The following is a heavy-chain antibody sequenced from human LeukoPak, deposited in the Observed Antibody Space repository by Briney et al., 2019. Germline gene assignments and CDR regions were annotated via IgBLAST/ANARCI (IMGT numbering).Heavy chain of an antibody. J-gene: IGHJ5*02. CDR1: GGTFSSYA. Sequence: ASVKVSCKASGGTFSSYAISWVRQAPGQGLEWMGGIIPIFGTANYAQKFQGRVTITADESTSTAYMELSSLRSEDTAVYYCARGLSSSWYVGVYNWFDPWGQGTLVTVSP. V-gene: IGHV1-69*13. CDR2: IIPIFGTA. D-gene: IGHD6-13*01. CDR3: ARGLSSSWYVGVYNWFDP.